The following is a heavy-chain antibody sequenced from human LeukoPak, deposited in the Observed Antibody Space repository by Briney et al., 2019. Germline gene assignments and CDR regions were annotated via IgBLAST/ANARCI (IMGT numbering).Heavy chain of an antibody. V-gene: IGHV1-18*01. D-gene: IGHD2-8*01. Sequence: EASVKVSCKASGYSFTSYGISWVRPAPGQGLEWMGWISTYNANTNYALKLQGRVTLTTDTSTNTAYMELKSLRSDDTAVYYCAREECSIGVCYPSGYWGQGTLVTVSS. CDR1: GYSFTSYG. CDR2: ISTYNANT. J-gene: IGHJ4*02. CDR3: AREECSIGVCYPSGY.